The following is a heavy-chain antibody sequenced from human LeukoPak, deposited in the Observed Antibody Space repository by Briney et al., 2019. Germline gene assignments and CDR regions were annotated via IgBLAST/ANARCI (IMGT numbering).Heavy chain of an antibody. CDR3: AKDRKVMVVAARGSPDV. CDR2: ISGSGGST. D-gene: IGHD2-15*01. J-gene: IGHJ6*02. V-gene: IGHV3-23*01. Sequence: GGSLRLSCAASGFTFSSYAMSWVRQAPGKGLEWVSAISGSGGSTYYADSVKGRFTISRDNSKNTLYLQMNSLRAEDTAVYYCAKDRKVMVVAARGSPDVWGQGTTVTVSS. CDR1: GFTFSSYA.